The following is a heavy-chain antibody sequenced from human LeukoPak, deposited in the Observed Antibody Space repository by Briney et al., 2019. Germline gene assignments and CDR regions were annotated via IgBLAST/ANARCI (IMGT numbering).Heavy chain of an antibody. CDR3: ARMGELSLAFDY. Sequence: GRSLRLSCAASGFTFSSDGMHWVRQAPGKGLEWVAVIWYDGSNKYYADSVKGRFTISRDNSKNTLYLQMNSLRAEDTAVYYCARMGELSLAFDYWGQGTLVTVSS. J-gene: IGHJ4*02. CDR1: GFTFSSDG. CDR2: IWYDGSNK. D-gene: IGHD3-16*02. V-gene: IGHV3-33*01.